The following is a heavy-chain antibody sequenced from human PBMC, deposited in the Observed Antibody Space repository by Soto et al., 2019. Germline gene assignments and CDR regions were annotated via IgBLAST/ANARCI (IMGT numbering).Heavy chain of an antibody. J-gene: IGHJ6*02. CDR1: GGSIISSNW. Sequence: PSETLSLTCAVAGGSIISSNWWSWVRQPPGKGLEWIGEIYHSGSTNYNPSLKSRVTISVDKSKNQFSLKLSSVTAADTAVYYCARAGRGYCSGGSCYSGLHGMDVWGQGTTVTVSS. D-gene: IGHD2-15*01. CDR3: ARAGRGYCSGGSCYSGLHGMDV. CDR2: IYHSGST. V-gene: IGHV4-4*02.